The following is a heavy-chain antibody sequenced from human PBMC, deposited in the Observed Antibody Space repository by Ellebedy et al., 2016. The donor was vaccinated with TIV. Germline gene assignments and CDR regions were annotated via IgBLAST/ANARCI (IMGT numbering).Heavy chain of an antibody. CDR3: ARDFSLGRIAVAGTGGDS. CDR1: GFTFNTFS. J-gene: IGHJ4*02. CDR2: ISGSSTTI. V-gene: IGHV3-48*04. Sequence: GESLKISCAASGFTFNTFSMNWVRQAPGKGLEWVSYISGSSTTIYYADSVKGRFTISRDNAKNSLYLQMTSLRAEDTAVYYCARDFSLGRIAVAGTGGDSWGQGTLVTVSS. D-gene: IGHD6-19*01.